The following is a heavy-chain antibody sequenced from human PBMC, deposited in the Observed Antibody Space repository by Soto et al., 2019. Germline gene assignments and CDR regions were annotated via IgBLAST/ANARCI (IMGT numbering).Heavy chain of an antibody. CDR3: AKNGLSDSPSAIDS. V-gene: IGHV3-23*01. J-gene: IGHJ4*02. CDR2: ISGSGRNT. D-gene: IGHD2-8*01. CDR1: GFTFSSNG. Sequence: GGSLRLSCATSGFTFSSNGMSWVRQAPGKGLDWVSGISGSGRNTYYADSVKGRFTISRDNSKNTLFLQMISLRVEDTAVYYCAKNGLSDSPSAIDSWGQGTLVTVSS.